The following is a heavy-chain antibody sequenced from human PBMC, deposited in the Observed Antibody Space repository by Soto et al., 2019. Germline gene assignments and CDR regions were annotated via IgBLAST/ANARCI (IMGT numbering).Heavy chain of an antibody. CDR1: DFDFTYYG. Sequence: VQLVQSGAEVKRPGASVKVSCETSDFDFTYYGISWVRQAPGQGLEWMGWISGLNGNTKFAQKLQGRVPLTADTPTATAYMELRSLRSDDTAVYYCAREGAWSGDRDRNHYYCYGMDGWGQGTGVTVSS. V-gene: IGHV1-18*04. D-gene: IGHD1-26*01. CDR3: AREGAWSGDRDRNHYYCYGMDG. J-gene: IGHJ6*02. CDR2: ISGLNGNT.